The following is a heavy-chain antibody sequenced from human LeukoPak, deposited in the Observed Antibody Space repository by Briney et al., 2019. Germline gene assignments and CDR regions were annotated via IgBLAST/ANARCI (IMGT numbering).Heavy chain of an antibody. J-gene: IGHJ4*02. Sequence: PGGSLRLSCAVSGFTFSDHYMGWIRQAPGKGLEWLSYISDNGRNIYYADSVKGRFTISRDNAKNSLYLQMNRLRAEDTAVYYCAEDCDGCMMTFDNWGQGTLVTVSS. D-gene: IGHD2-8*01. CDR3: AEDCDGCMMTFDN. CDR2: ISDNGRNI. V-gene: IGHV3-11*04. CDR1: GFTFSDHY.